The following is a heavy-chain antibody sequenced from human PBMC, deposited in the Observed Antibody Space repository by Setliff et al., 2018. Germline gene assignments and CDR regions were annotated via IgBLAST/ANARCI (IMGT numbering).Heavy chain of an antibody. D-gene: IGHD5-18*01. CDR3: VREGVDTRSSTDYRYYMDV. CDR2: TIPMFGTT. J-gene: IGHJ6*03. CDR1: GATFSSHG. Sequence: ASVKVSCKASGATFSSHGISWVRQAPGQGLEWMGGTIPMFGTTEYAQKFQGRLTIITDESTNTAFMQLSSLRSDDTAVYYCVREGVDTRSSTDYRYYMDVWGKGTTVTVSS. V-gene: IGHV1-69*05.